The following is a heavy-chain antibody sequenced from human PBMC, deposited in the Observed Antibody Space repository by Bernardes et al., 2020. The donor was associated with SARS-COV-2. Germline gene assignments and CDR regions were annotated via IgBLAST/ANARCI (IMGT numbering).Heavy chain of an antibody. J-gene: IGHJ4*02. D-gene: IGHD2-21*02. CDR2: INPNTGGT. CDR3: ARTRTTISTTGIPVDY. V-gene: IGHV1-2*02. Sequence: ASVKVSCKASGYTFTDYFIHWVRQAPGQRLEWMGWINPNTGGTNYVQKFQGRVTMTRDTSITTAYMELSWLGSDDTAIYYCARTRTTISTTGIPVDYWGQGALVTV. CDR1: GYTFTDYF.